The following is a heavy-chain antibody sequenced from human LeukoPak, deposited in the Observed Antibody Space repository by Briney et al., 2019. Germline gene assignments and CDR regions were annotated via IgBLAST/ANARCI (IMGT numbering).Heavy chain of an antibody. CDR1: GYTFTSYG. J-gene: IGHJ4*02. Sequence: ASVKVSFKASGYTFTSYGISWVRQAPGQGLEWMGWISAYNGNTNYAQKLQGRVTMTTDTSTSTAYMELRSLRSDDTAVYYCARDKGYCSSTSCPPGYWGQGTLVTVSS. D-gene: IGHD2-2*01. V-gene: IGHV1-18*01. CDR3: ARDKGYCSSTSCPPGY. CDR2: ISAYNGNT.